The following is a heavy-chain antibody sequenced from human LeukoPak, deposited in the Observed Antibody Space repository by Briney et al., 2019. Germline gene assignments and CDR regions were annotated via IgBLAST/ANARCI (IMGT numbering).Heavy chain of an antibody. V-gene: IGHV4-59*08. CDR1: GGSISRYY. CDR2: IHNSGTT. Sequence: SETLSLNSPVSGGSISRYYWTWIRPPPEKGLEWIGYIHNSGTTNSNPSLKSRVTMSMDTSKNQFSLNLNSLTAADTAVYYCARWDTGYDFWGQGTLVTVSS. J-gene: IGHJ4*02. CDR3: ARWDTGYDF. D-gene: IGHD5-12*01.